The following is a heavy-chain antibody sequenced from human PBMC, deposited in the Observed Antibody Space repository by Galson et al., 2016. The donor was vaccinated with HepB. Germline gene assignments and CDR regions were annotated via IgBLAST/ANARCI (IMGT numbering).Heavy chain of an antibody. CDR3: AKDIGYCSGGTCPNDAFDI. Sequence: SLRLSCAASGFTFSSYSMNWVRQAPGKGLEWVSYISSGAIYYSDSVKGRFTISRDNFKNTLYLQMNSLRAEDTAVYYCAKDIGYCSGGTCPNDAFDIWGQGTMVTVSS. D-gene: IGHD2-15*01. V-gene: IGHV3-48*01. CDR1: GFTFSSYS. J-gene: IGHJ3*02. CDR2: ISSGAI.